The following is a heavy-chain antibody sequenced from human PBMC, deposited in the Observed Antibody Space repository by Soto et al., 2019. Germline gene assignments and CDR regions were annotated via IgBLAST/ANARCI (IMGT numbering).Heavy chain of an antibody. D-gene: IGHD2-2*01. Sequence: SETLSLTCNVSGGSIYTYYWNWFRQSPGKGLEGIGYISDGGSTNYNPSLKSRVTISVDTSKKQVSLKLTSVSAPVTARYFCAGYCSSSICPEYHYFALEVWGQGTTVTVSS. CDR3: AGYCSSSICPEYHYFALEV. J-gene: IGHJ6*02. CDR1: GGSIYTYY. CDR2: ISDGGST. V-gene: IGHV4-59*01.